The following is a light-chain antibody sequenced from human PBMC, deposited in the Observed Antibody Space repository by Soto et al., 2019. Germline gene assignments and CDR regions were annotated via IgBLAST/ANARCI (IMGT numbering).Light chain of an antibody. CDR3: QQYGSSGT. Sequence: DIVMTQSPLSLPVTPGEPASISCRASQSVSSNLAWYQQKPGLAPRLLIYDASNRATGIPDRFSGSGSGTDFTLTISRLEPEDFAVYYCQQYGSSGTFGQGTKV. CDR2: DAS. V-gene: IGKV3D-20*01. J-gene: IGKJ1*01. CDR1: QSVSSN.